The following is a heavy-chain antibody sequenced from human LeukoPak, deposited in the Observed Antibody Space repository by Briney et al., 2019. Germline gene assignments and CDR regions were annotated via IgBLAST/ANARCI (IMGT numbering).Heavy chain of an antibody. D-gene: IGHD1-7*01. CDR3: AKDLGLSGWNSFYYYYYMDV. J-gene: IGHJ6*03. V-gene: IGHV3-23*01. CDR1: GFTFSSYA. CDR2: ISGSGGST. Sequence: GGSLRLSCAASGFTFSSYAMSWVRQAPGKGLEWVSAISGSGGSTYYADSVKGRFTISRDNSKNTLYLQMNSLRAEDTAVYYCAKDLGLSGWNSFYYYYYMDVWGKGTTVTVSS.